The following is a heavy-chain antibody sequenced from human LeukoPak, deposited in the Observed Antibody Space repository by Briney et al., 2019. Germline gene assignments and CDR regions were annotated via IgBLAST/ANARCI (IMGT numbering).Heavy chain of an antibody. CDR1: GGSISSSSYY. J-gene: IGHJ5*02. CDR3: ARLPLLLWFGELLSPFDP. D-gene: IGHD3-10*01. CDR2: IYYSGST. V-gene: IGHV4-39*01. Sequence: SETLSLTCTVSGGSISSSSYYWGWIRQPPGKGLEWIGSIYYSGSTYYNPSLKSRVTISVDTSKNQFSLKLSSVTAADTAVYYCARLPLLLWFGELLSPFDPWGQGTLVTVSS.